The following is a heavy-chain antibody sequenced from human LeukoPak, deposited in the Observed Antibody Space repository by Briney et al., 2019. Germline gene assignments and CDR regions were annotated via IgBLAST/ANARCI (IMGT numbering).Heavy chain of an antibody. CDR3: ARGGYIVVVVATDS. D-gene: IGHD2-15*01. V-gene: IGHV4-39*07. CDR1: GGSISSSSYY. CDR2: IYYSGST. Sequence: SETLSLTCTVSGGSISSSSYYWGWIRQPPGKGLEWIGSIYYSGSTYYNPSLKSRVTISVDTSKNQFSLKLSSVTAADTAVYYCARGGYIVVVVATDSWGQGALVTVSS. J-gene: IGHJ5*01.